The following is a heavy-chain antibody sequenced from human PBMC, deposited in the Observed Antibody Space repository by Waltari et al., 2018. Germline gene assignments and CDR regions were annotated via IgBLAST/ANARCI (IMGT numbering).Heavy chain of an antibody. CDR2: IYYSGST. CDR1: GGSISSSSYY. V-gene: IGHV4-39*07. Sequence: QLQLQESGPGLVKPSETLSLTCTVSGGSISSSSYYWGWIRQPPGKGLEWIGSIYYSGSTYYNPSLKGRVTISVDTSKKQCSLKLSSVTAADTAVYYCARVGSSSVTTIGYYYYGMDVWGQGTTVTVSS. CDR3: ARVGSSSVTTIGYYYYGMDV. J-gene: IGHJ6*02. D-gene: IGHD4-17*01.